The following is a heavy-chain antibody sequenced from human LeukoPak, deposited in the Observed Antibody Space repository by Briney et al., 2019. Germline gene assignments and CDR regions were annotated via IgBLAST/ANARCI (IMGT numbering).Heavy chain of an antibody. CDR3: ARLSAVPRGEFDY. CDR1: AYNFITYW. V-gene: IGHV5-51*01. J-gene: IGHJ4*02. Sequence: GESLKISCKGSAYNFITYWIGWVRQMPGKGLEWMGIIYPGDSDTRYSPSFQGQVTISADKSISTASLQWSSLKASDTAMYYCARLSAVPRGEFDYWGQGTLVTVSS. CDR2: IYPGDSDT. D-gene: IGHD3-16*01.